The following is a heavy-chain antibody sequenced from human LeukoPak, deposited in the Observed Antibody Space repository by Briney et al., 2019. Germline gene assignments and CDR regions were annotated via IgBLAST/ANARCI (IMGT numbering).Heavy chain of an antibody. CDR3: ARCEQQLALFDY. Sequence: SETLSLTCTVSGGSISSGGYYWSWIRQPPGKGLEWIGYIYHSGSTYYNPSLKSRVTISVDRSKNQLSLKLSSVTAADTAVYYCARCEQQLALFDYWGQGTLVTVSS. CDR1: GGSISSGGYY. CDR2: IYHSGST. V-gene: IGHV4-30-2*01. D-gene: IGHD6-13*01. J-gene: IGHJ4*02.